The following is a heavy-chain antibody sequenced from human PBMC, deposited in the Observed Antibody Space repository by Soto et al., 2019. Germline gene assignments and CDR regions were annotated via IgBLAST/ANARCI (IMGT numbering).Heavy chain of an antibody. CDR3: ARVYGDYLDF. V-gene: IGHV4-59*01. CDR1: GGSISSYC. Sequence: SETLSLTCTVSGGSISSYCWSWIRQPPGKGLEWIGYIYYSGSTNYNPSLKSRVTISVDTSKNQFSLKLSSVTAADTAVYYCARVYGDYLDFWGQGTLVTVSS. D-gene: IGHD4-17*01. CDR2: IYYSGST. J-gene: IGHJ4*02.